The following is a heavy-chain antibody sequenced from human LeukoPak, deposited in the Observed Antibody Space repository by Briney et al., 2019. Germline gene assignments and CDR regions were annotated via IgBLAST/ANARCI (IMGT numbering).Heavy chain of an antibody. CDR1: GGSISSYY. CDR3: ARHGSYYPYYYYYYMDV. CDR2: IYTSGST. V-gene: IGHV4-4*09. J-gene: IGHJ6*03. Sequence: PSETLSLTCTVSGGSISSYYWSWIRQPPGKGLEWIGYIYTSGSTNYNPSLKSRVTISVDTSKNQFSLKLSSVTAADSAVYYCARHGSYYPYYYYYYMDVWGKGTTVTVSS. D-gene: IGHD1-26*01.